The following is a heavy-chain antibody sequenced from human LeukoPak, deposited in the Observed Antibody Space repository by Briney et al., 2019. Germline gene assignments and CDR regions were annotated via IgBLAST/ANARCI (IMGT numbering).Heavy chain of an antibody. D-gene: IGHD6-6*01. CDR2: IYYSGST. Sequence: SETLSLTCTVSGGSISSYYWSWIRQPPGKGLEWIGYIYYSGSTNYNPSLKSRVTISVDTSKNQFSLKLSSVTAADTAVYYCAGGKYSSSSYDYWGQGTLVTVSS. V-gene: IGHV4-59*01. J-gene: IGHJ4*02. CDR1: GGSISSYY. CDR3: AGGKYSSSSYDY.